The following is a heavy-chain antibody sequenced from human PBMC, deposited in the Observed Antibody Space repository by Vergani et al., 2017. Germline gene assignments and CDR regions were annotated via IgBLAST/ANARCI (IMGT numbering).Heavy chain of an antibody. CDR1: GGSFSGYY. CDR3: ARVCPSSRSSTWGYYYGMDV. D-gene: IGHD6-6*01. Sequence: QVQLQQWGAGLLKPSETLSLTCAVYGGSFSGYYWSWIRQPPGKGLEWIGEINHSGSTNYNPSLKSRVTISVDTSKNQFSLKLSSVTAADTAVYYCARVCPSSRSSTWGYYYGMDVWGKGTTVTVSS. V-gene: IGHV4-34*01. CDR2: INHSGST. J-gene: IGHJ6*04.